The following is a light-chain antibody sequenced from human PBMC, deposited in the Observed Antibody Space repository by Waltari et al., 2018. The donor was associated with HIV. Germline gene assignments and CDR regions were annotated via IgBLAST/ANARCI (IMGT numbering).Light chain of an antibody. CDR1: KLGDKY. CDR3: QAWDSSTRGL. CDR2: QNK. V-gene: IGLV3-1*01. Sequence: SYELTQPPSMSVSPGQTASITCSGDKLGDKYVCWYQQKPGQSPVLVIYQNKKRPSGFLWRFSGSNSGNTGTLTISGTQAVDEADYYCQAWDSSTRGLFGGGTKLTVL. J-gene: IGLJ2*01.